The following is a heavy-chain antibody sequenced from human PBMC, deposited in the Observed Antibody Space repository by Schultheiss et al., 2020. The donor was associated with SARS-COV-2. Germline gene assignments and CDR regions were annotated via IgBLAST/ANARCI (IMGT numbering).Heavy chain of an antibody. Sequence: GGSLRLSCAVSGFTFSNAWMSWVRQAPGKGLEWVSAISGSGGSTYYADSVKGRFTISRDNAKNSLYLQMNSLRAEDTAVYYCARSHTGGYGMDVWGQGTTVTVSS. V-gene: IGHV3-21*04. CDR3: ARSHTGGYGMDV. CDR2: ISGSGGST. D-gene: IGHD2-8*02. J-gene: IGHJ6*02. CDR1: GFTFSNAW.